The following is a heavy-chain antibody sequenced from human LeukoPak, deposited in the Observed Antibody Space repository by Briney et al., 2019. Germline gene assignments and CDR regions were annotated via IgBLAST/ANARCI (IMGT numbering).Heavy chain of an antibody. CDR1: GDSISGYY. D-gene: IGHD3-3*01. V-gene: IGHV4-4*07. CDR2: IYTRGST. J-gene: IGHJ6*03. Sequence: SETLSLTCTVSGDSISGYYWSWIRQSAGRGLEWVGRIYTRGSTNYNPSLKSRVTISVDSSKNQFSLKLSSVTAADTAVYYCARDLKSDSFYFYYYYYIDVWGKGTTVTISS. CDR3: ARDLKSDSFYFYYYYYIDV.